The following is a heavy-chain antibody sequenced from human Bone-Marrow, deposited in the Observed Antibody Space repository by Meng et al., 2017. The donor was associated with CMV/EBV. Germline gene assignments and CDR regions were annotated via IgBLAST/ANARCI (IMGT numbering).Heavy chain of an antibody. CDR2: ISAYHGNT. CDR1: GYTFTSYG. J-gene: IGHJ6*02. CDR3: ARGVDIVVVPAAMTVYGIDV. V-gene: IGHV1-18*01. D-gene: IGHD2-2*01. Sequence: ASVKVSCKASGYTFTSYGISWVRQAPGQGLEWMGWISAYHGNTNYAQKFQGRVTITTDTSTSTAYMELRSLRSDDTAVYSCARGVDIVVVPAAMTVYGIDVWGQGTTVTVSS.